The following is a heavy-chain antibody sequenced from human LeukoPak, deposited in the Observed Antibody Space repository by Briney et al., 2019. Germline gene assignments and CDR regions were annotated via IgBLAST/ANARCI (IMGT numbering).Heavy chain of an antibody. CDR2: IYNSGST. J-gene: IGHJ6*03. Sequence: SETLSLTCSVSGGSIGSFYWNWIRQPPGKGLEWIGYIYNSGSTNYNPSLKSRVTISVDASKNEFSLKLRSVTAADTAVYYCARGSVLLAMDVWGKGTTATISS. V-gene: IGHV4-59*01. CDR1: GGSIGSFY. CDR3: ARGSVLLAMDV. D-gene: IGHD3-16*01.